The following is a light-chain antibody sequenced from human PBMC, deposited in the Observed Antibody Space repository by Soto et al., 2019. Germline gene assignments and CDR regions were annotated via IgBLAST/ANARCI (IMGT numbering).Light chain of an antibody. CDR3: QSYDSSLSVSYV. CDR1: SSNIGGGYD. Sequence: QSVLTQPPSVSGAPGQRVAISCTGSSSNIGGGYDVHWYQQRPGTAPKLLIYGTKNRPSGVPDRFSGSKSGTSASLAITGLQAEDEADYYCQSYDSSLSVSYVFGTGTKVTVL. V-gene: IGLV1-40*01. CDR2: GTK. J-gene: IGLJ1*01.